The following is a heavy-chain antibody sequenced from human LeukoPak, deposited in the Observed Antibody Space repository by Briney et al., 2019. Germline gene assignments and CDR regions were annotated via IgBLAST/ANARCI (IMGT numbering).Heavy chain of an antibody. Sequence: GGSLRLSCAASGFSIDEYGMSWVRQAPGKGLEWVSSISSSSSYIYYADSVKGRFTISRDNAKNSLYLQMNSLRAEDTAVYYCARAVYQDSSSDYWGQGTLVTVSS. J-gene: IGHJ4*02. V-gene: IGHV3-21*01. CDR1: GFSIDEYG. CDR2: ISSSSSYI. CDR3: ARAVYQDSSSDY. D-gene: IGHD6-6*01.